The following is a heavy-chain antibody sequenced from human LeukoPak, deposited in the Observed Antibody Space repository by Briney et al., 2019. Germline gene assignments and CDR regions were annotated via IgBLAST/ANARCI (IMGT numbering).Heavy chain of an antibody. CDR2: IHYDGSNE. D-gene: IGHD2-2*01. Sequence: GGSLRLSCAASGFTFSNGMHWVRQAPGKGLEWVAFIHYDGSNEYYADSVKGRFTISRDGSRNTLYLQMNSLRAEDTALYYCAKNHRDAGDYWGQGTLVTVSS. J-gene: IGHJ4*02. CDR3: AKNHRDAGDY. V-gene: IGHV3-30*02. CDR1: GFTFSNG.